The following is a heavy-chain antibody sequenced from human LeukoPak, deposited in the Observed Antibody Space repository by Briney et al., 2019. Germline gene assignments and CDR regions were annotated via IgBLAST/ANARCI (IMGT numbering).Heavy chain of an antibody. CDR3: ARQLCSGGSCYDWFDP. CDR2: IYPGDSDT. Sequence: GESLKISGKGSGYSFTSYWIGWVRQMPGKGLEWMGIIYPGDSDTRYSPSFQGQVTISADKSISTAYLQWSSLKASDTAMYYCARQLCSGGSCYDWFDPWGQGTLVTVSS. D-gene: IGHD2-15*01. CDR1: GYSFTSYW. J-gene: IGHJ5*02. V-gene: IGHV5-51*01.